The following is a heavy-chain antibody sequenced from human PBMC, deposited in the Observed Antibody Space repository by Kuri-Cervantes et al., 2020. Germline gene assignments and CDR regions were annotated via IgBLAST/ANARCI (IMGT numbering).Heavy chain of an antibody. J-gene: IGHJ4*02. CDR1: GGSFSGYY. CDR2: IYHSGST. CDR3: ARGDPDFDY. Sequence: ESLKISCAVYGGSFSGYYWSWIRQPPEKGLEWIGSIYHSGSTYYNPSLKSRVTISVDTSKNQFSPKLSSVTAADTAVYYCARGDPDFDYWGQGTLVTVSS. V-gene: IGHV4-34*01.